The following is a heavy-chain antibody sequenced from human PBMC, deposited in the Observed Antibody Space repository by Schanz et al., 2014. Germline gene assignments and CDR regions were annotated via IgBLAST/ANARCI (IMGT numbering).Heavy chain of an antibody. Sequence: EVQLVESGGGLVQPGGSLRLSCAASGFTVSSHYMSWVRQAPGKGLEWVSAITDSGGSTYYADSVKGRFTISRDNSKNTLYLQMNSLRAEDSAVYYCAKVGPYSGSLGAFDIWGQGTMVTVS. CDR1: GFTVSSHY. CDR2: ITDSGGST. J-gene: IGHJ3*02. CDR3: AKVGPYSGSLGAFDI. D-gene: IGHD1-26*01. V-gene: IGHV3-23*04.